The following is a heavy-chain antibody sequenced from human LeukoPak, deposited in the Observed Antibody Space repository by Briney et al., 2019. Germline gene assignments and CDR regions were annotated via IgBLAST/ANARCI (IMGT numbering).Heavy chain of an antibody. CDR2: ISYDGSNK. V-gene: IGHV3-30*04. Sequence: GGSLRLSCAASGFTFSSYAMHWVRQAPGKGLEWVAVISYDGSNKYYADSVKGRFTISRDNSKNTLYLQMNSLRSDDTAVYYCARRTGGMDVWGQGTTVTVSS. CDR3: ARRTGGMDV. J-gene: IGHJ6*02. D-gene: IGHD1-14*01. CDR1: GFTFSSYA.